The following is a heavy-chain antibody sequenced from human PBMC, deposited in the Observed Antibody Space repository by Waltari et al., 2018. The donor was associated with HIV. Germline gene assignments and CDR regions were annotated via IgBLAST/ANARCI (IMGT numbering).Heavy chain of an antibody. V-gene: IGHV3-30*02. D-gene: IGHD2-21*01. J-gene: IGHJ4*02. Sequence: QVQLVESGGGVVRPGGSLRLSCAASGLIFSTVGIHWVRQAPGKGLEWVMYVRKEGNNMYADSVKGRFTASRDNSKNTVYLNMDSLRVEDTAVYYCAKDCGGDCDSHSWGQGVLVTVSS. CDR1: GLIFSTVG. CDR3: AKDCGGDCDSHS. CDR2: VRKEGNN.